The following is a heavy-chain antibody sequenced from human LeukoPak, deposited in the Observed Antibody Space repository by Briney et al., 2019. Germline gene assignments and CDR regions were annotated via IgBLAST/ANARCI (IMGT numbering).Heavy chain of an antibody. CDR3: ARGGYCSTTSCPKAHRWFDP. Sequence: SQTLSLTCTVSGGSISSGSYYWSWIRQPAGKGLEWIGRFYTSGSTNYNPSLKSRVTISVDTSKDQFSLKLSSVTAADTAVYYCARGGYCSTTSCPKAHRWFDPWGQGILVTVSS. CDR2: FYTSGST. J-gene: IGHJ5*02. CDR1: GGSISSGSYY. D-gene: IGHD2-2*01. V-gene: IGHV4-61*02.